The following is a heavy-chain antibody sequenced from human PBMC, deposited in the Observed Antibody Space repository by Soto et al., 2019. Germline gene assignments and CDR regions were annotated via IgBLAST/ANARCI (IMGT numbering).Heavy chain of an antibody. CDR1: GGSISSGGYY. Sequence: SETLSLTCTVSGGSISSGGYYWSWIRQHPGKGLEWIGYIYYSGSTYYNPSLKSRVTISVDTSKNQSSLKLSSVTAADTAVYYCARRSGIVGAKGVFDICGQGTMVTFS. V-gene: IGHV4-31*03. J-gene: IGHJ3*02. CDR2: IYYSGST. CDR3: ARRSGIVGAKGVFDI. D-gene: IGHD1-26*01.